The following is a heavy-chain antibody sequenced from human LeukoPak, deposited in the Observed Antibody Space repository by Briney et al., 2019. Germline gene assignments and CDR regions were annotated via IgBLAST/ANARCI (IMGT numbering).Heavy chain of an antibody. CDR3: AKSFRSTSLDY. CDR1: GFTFSSYS. Sequence: GGSLRLSCAASGFTFSSYSMNWVRQAPGKGLEWVSGISVTGGSTYYADSVKGRFTISRDNSKNTLYLQMNSLRAEDTAVYYCAKSFRSTSLDYWGQGTLVTVSS. V-gene: IGHV3-23*01. CDR2: ISVTGGST. D-gene: IGHD2-2*01. J-gene: IGHJ4*02.